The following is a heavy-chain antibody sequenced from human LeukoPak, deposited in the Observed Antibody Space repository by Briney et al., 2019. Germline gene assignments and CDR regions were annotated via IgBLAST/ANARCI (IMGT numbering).Heavy chain of an antibody. Sequence: PGGSLRLSCAASGFTFSSYEMNWVRQAPGKGLEWVSYISSSGSTIYYADSVKGRFTISRDNAKNSLYLQMNSLRAEDTAVYYCARGDSSGYYVFRICYFDYWGQGTLVTVSS. CDR3: ARGDSSGYYVFRICYFDY. CDR2: ISSSGSTI. V-gene: IGHV3-48*03. CDR1: GFTFSSYE. D-gene: IGHD3-22*01. J-gene: IGHJ4*02.